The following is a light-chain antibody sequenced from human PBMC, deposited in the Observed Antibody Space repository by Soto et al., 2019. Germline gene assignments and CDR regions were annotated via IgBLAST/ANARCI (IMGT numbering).Light chain of an antibody. J-gene: IGLJ1*01. Sequence: QSVLTQPPSVSGAPGQRVTISCTGSSSNIGTGYDVHWYQQLPGTAPKLLIYGNSNRPSGVPDRFSGYKSGTSASLAITGLQAEDEADYYSQSYDRSLSGYDFGTGTKLTVL. CDR3: QSYDRSLSGYD. CDR1: SSNIGTGYD. CDR2: GNS. V-gene: IGLV1-40*01.